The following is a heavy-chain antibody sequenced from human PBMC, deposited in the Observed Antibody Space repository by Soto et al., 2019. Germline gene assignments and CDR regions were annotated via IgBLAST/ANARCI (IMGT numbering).Heavy chain of an antibody. D-gene: IGHD2-21*02. CDR1: GFAFRTYA. J-gene: IGHJ6*02. CDR2: IWGSGDRT. CDR3: AKTGPYCGGDCSRYFYGMDV. V-gene: IGHV3-23*01. Sequence: GGSLRLSCAAAGFAFRTYAMAWVRQAPGKGLEWVSGIWGSGDRTFYADSVKGRFTISRDNSRNTLYLQMYSLTAEDTALYYCAKTGPYCGGDCSRYFYGMDVWGQGTTVTVSS.